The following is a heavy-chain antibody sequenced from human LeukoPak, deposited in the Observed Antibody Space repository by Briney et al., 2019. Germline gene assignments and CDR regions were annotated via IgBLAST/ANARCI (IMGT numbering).Heavy chain of an antibody. CDR1: GFTFSTYA. D-gene: IGHD2-21*01. CDR2: ISGSGDST. CDR3: AKLVRASHMYYFDY. Sequence: GGSLRLSCAASGFTFSTYAMSWVRQAPGKGLEWVSSISGSGDSTYYADSVKGRFTISRENSKNTLDLQMNSLRADDTAVYYCAKLVRASHMYYFDYWGQGTLVTVSS. V-gene: IGHV3-23*01. J-gene: IGHJ4*02.